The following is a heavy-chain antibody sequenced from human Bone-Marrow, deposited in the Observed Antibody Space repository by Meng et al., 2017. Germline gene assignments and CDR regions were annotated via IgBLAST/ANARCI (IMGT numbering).Heavy chain of an antibody. CDR2: ISAYNGNT. V-gene: IGHV1-18*01. CDR1: GGTFSSYA. CDR3: ARVPVAGTYFWFDP. D-gene: IGHD6-19*01. J-gene: IGHJ5*02. Sequence: ASVKVSCKASGGTFSSYAISWVRQAPGQGLEWMGWISAYNGNTNYAQKLQGRVTMTTDTSTSTAYMELRSLRSDDTAVYYCARVPVAGTYFWFDPWGQGTLVTVSS.